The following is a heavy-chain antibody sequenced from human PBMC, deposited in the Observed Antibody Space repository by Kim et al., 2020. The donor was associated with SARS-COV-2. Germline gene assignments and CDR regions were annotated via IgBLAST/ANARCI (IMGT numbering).Heavy chain of an antibody. V-gene: IGHV4-34*01. D-gene: IGHD5-18*01. Sequence: SETLSLTCAVYGGSFSGYYWRWIRQPPGKGLEWIGEINHSGSTNYNPSLKSRVTISVDTSKNQFSLKLSSVTAADTAVYYCARGDESAIYGNWFDRWGQGTLVTVSS. J-gene: IGHJ5*02. CDR3: ARGDESAIYGNWFDR. CDR2: INHSGST. CDR1: GGSFSGYY.